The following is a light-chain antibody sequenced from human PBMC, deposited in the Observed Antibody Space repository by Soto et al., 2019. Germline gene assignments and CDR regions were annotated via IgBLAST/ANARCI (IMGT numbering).Light chain of an antibody. CDR3: SSYAGSNNFVV. CDR2: EVS. J-gene: IGLJ2*01. Sequence: QSALTQPPSASGSPGQSVTISCTGTSSDVGAYSYVSWYQQHPGKAPKLMIYEVSKRPSGVPDRFSGSKSGNTASLTVSGLQTVDEADYYCSSYAGSNNFVVFGGGTKVTVL. CDR1: SSDVGAYSY. V-gene: IGLV2-8*01.